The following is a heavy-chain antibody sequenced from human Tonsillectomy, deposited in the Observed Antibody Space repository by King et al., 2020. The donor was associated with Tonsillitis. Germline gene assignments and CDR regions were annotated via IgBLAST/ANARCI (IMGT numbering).Heavy chain of an antibody. J-gene: IGHJ2*01. CDR1: GFSLSTSGMR. CDR2: IDWDDDK. Sequence: VTLKESGPALVKPTQTLTLTCTFSGFSLSTSGMRVSWIRQPPGKALEWLARIDWDDDKFYSTSLKTRLTISKDTSKNQVVLTMTDIDPVDTATYYCARTHWQLGDHWYFDLWGRGTLVTVS. CDR3: ARTHWQLGDHWYFDL. D-gene: IGHD6-6*01. V-gene: IGHV2-70*04.